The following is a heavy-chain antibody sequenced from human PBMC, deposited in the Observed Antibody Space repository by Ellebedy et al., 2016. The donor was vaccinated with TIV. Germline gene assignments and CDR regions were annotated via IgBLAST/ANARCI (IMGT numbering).Heavy chain of an antibody. CDR3: ARIVLVPAAHYYFDY. J-gene: IGHJ4*02. V-gene: IGHV4-39*01. CDR2: IYYSGST. CDR1: GGSISSSTYY. Sequence: MPSETLSLTCTVSGGSISSSTYYWAWIRQPPGKGLKYIGSIYYSGSTYHHPSLKSRVTISVDTSKNQFSLKLSSVTAADTAVYYCARIVLVPAAHYYFDYWGQGTLVTVSS. D-gene: IGHD2-2*01.